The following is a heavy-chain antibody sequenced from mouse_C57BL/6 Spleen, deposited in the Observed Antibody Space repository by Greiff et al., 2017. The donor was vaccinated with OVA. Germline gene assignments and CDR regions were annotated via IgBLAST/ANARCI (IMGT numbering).Heavy chain of an antibody. CDR3: AREITTDRGPYWYFDV. Sequence: DVKLVESGPGLVKPSQSLSLTCSVTGYSITSGYYWNWIRQFPGNKLEWMGYISYDGSNNYNPSLKNRISITRDTSKNQFFLKLNSVTTEDTATYYCAREITTDRGPYWYFDVWGTGTTVTVSS. D-gene: IGHD1-1*01. V-gene: IGHV3-6*01. CDR1: GYSITSGYY. CDR2: ISYDGSN. J-gene: IGHJ1*03.